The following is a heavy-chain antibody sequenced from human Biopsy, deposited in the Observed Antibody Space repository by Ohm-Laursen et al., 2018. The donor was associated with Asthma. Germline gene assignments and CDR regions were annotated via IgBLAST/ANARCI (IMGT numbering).Heavy chain of an antibody. V-gene: IGHV1-3*04. J-gene: IGHJ3*01. D-gene: IGHD3-9*01. CDR2: VNTGNGDT. CDR3: ARTYYDFLTGQVKDVFGV. CDR1: GYNFISFA. Sequence: SVKVSCKASGYNFISFAIHWARQAPGQRLEWMGWVNTGNGDTKYSQRFQGRVTITRDTSASTAYMELRSLRSEDTATYYCARTYYDFLTGQVKDVFGVWGQGTMVTVSS.